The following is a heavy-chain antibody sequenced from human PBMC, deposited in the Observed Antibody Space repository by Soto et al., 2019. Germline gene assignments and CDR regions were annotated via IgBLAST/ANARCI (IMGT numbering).Heavy chain of an antibody. CDR1: GGTFSSYA. Sequence: QVLLVQSGAEVKKPGSSVKVSCKASGGTFSSYAISWVRQAPGQGLEWMGGIIPIFGTANYAQKFQGRVTITADESTSTAYMELSSLRSEDTAVYYCARCYYYDSSGYYYYGMDVWGQGTTVTVSS. V-gene: IGHV1-69*01. CDR2: IIPIFGTA. J-gene: IGHJ6*02. CDR3: ARCYYYDSSGYYYYGMDV. D-gene: IGHD3-22*01.